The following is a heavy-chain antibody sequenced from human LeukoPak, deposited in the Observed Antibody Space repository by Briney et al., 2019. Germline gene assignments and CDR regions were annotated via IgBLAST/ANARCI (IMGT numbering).Heavy chain of an antibody. CDR1: GGSVSSDTYY. D-gene: IGHD3-3*01. CDR3: ARSLSPAVGGKYYYFYGMDV. CDR2: IYYRGST. V-gene: IGHV4-61*03. J-gene: IGHJ6*02. Sequence: SGTLSLTCTVSGGSVSSDTYYWSWIRQPPGKGLEWIGYIYYRGSTNYNPSLKSRVTVSVDTSKNHFSLKLTSVTAADTAVYYCARSLSPAVGGKYYYFYGMDVWGQGTTVTVSS.